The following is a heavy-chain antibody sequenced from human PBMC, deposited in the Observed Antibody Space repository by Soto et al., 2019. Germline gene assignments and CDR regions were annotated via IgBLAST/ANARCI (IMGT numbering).Heavy chain of an antibody. Sequence: SQTLSLTCAISGDSVSSNSAAWTWIRQSPSRGLEWLGRTYYRSKWYNDYAVSVKSRITINPDTSKNQFSLQLNSVTPEDTAVYYCARVGYSYGYYFDYWGQGTLVTVSS. CDR1: GDSVSSNSAA. J-gene: IGHJ4*02. D-gene: IGHD5-18*01. V-gene: IGHV6-1*01. CDR2: TYYRSKWYN. CDR3: ARVGYSYGYYFDY.